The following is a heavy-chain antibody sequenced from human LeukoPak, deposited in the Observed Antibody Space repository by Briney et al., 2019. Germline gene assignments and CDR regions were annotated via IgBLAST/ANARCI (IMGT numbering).Heavy chain of an antibody. D-gene: IGHD3-22*01. CDR3: ARRGYSDCSGYDY. J-gene: IGHJ4*02. CDR2: ISGDSSDI. V-gene: IGHV3-21*01. Sequence: GGSLRLSCATSGFTFKNYAMNWVRQAPGKGLEWVSSISGDSSDIYYADSVMGRSTISRDNAKNSVYLQINSLRAEDTAIYYCARRGYSDCSGYDYWGQGTLVTVSS. CDR1: GFTFKNYA.